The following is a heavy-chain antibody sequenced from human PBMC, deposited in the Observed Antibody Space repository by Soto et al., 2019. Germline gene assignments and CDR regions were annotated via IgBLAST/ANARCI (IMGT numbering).Heavy chain of an antibody. J-gene: IGHJ4*02. Sequence: QLQLQESGSGLVKPSQTLSLTCAVSGGSISSGGYSWSWIRQPPGKGLEWIGYIYHSGSTYYNPSLKSRVTISVDRSKNQFSLKLSCVTAADTAVYYCARGSAVTTSLDYWGQGTLVTVSS. CDR3: ARGSAVTTSLDY. CDR1: GGSISSGGYS. V-gene: IGHV4-30-2*01. D-gene: IGHD4-17*01. CDR2: IYHSGST.